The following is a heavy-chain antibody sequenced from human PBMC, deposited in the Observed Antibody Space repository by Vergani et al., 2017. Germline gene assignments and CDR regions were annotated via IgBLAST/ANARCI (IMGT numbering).Heavy chain of an antibody. Sequence: EVELVQSGPEMRKPGEALKISCKGSEYIFGNYWIGWVRQMPGKGLEWMGIIYPSDSDTRYRPSFQGQVTISADKSISTAFLPWDSLKASYTALYYCARHTIYTDSWGQGTLVTVSS. CDR2: IYPSDSDT. J-gene: IGHJ4*02. CDR1: EYIFGNYW. V-gene: IGHV5-51*01. CDR3: ARHTIYTDS. D-gene: IGHD3-3*01.